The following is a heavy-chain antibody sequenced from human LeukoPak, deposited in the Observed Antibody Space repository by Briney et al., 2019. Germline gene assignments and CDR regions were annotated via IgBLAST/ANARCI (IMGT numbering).Heavy chain of an antibody. CDR1: GYSISNGYY. CDR2: VSHRGST. V-gene: IGHV4-38-2*02. J-gene: IGHJ6*03. CDR3: ARRTYGSGSYSYYYYYMDV. Sequence: SETLSLTCTVSGYSISNGYYWGWIRQSPGKGLEWVGSVSHRGSTYYNPSLKSRVTISVDTSKNQFSLKLSSVTAADTAVYYCARRTYGSGSYSYYYYYMDVWGKGTTVTISS. D-gene: IGHD3-10*01.